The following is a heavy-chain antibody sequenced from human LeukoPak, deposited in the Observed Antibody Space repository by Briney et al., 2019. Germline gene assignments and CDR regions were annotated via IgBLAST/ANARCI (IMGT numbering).Heavy chain of an antibody. CDR1: GFTFSHAW. Sequence: PGGSLRLSCAASGFTFSHAWMSWVRQAPGKGLEWVGRIKSNTDGGTTDYAAPVKGRFTISRDDSKNTLYLQMNSLKTEDTAVYYCNTDAFTYYYDTSGTAYWGQGALVTVSS. D-gene: IGHD3-22*01. CDR3: NTDAFTYYYDTSGTAY. V-gene: IGHV3-15*01. J-gene: IGHJ4*02. CDR2: IKSNTDGGTT.